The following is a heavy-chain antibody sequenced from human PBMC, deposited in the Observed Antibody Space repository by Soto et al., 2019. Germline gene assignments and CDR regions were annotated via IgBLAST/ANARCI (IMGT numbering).Heavy chain of an antibody. J-gene: IGHJ3*02. Sequence: ASVKVSCKASGYTFTSYAMHWVRQAPGQRLEWMGWINAGNGNTKYSQKFQGRVTITRDTSASTAYMELSSLRSEDTAVYYCARAPPYIAAAGPDAFDIWGQGTMVTV. CDR3: ARAPPYIAAAGPDAFDI. V-gene: IGHV1-3*01. D-gene: IGHD6-13*01. CDR1: GYTFTSYA. CDR2: INAGNGNT.